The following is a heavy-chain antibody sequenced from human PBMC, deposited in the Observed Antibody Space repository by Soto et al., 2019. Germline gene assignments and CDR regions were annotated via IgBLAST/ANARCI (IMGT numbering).Heavy chain of an antibody. CDR1: GYTFTSYY. V-gene: IGHV1-46*01. CDR2: INPSGGST. CDR3: ARFRIAVAGHSPRYFVL. Sequence: GASVKVSCKASGYTFTSYYMHWVRQAPGQGLEWMGIINPSGGSTSYAQKFQGRVTMTRDTSTSTVYMELSSLRSEDTAVYYCARFRIAVAGHSPRYFVLWGGATLVTVPS. D-gene: IGHD6-19*01. J-gene: IGHJ2*01.